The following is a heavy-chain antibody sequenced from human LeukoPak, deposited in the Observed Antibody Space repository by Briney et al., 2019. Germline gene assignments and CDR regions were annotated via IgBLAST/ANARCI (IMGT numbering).Heavy chain of an antibody. V-gene: IGHV4-38-2*02. Sequence: SETLSLTCTVSGYSISSGYYWGWIRQPPGKGLEWIGSIYHSGSTYYNPSLKSRVTISVDTSKNQFSLKLSSVTAADTAVYYCASDSGSYRDYWGQGSLVIVSS. D-gene: IGHD1-26*01. CDR3: ASDSGSYRDY. J-gene: IGHJ4*02. CDR1: GYSISSGYY. CDR2: IYHSGST.